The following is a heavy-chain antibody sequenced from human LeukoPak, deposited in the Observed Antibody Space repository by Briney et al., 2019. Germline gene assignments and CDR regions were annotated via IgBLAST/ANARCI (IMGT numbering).Heavy chain of an antibody. CDR1: GGSISGTNW. Sequence: PSETLSLTCGVSGGSISGTNWWSWVRQAPGKGLEWVSGVTNTGGASYYADSVKGRFTISRDNSMSTLYLHMNSLRAEDTAVYFCAKIDGDEVYRCNPEWGQGTLVTVSS. V-gene: IGHV3-23*01. D-gene: IGHD1-14*01. CDR3: AKIDGDEVYRCNPE. J-gene: IGHJ4*02. CDR2: VTNTGGAS.